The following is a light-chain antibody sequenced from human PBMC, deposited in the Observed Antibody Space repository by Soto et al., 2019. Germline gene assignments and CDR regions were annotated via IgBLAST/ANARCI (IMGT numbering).Light chain of an antibody. J-gene: IGLJ3*02. CDR3: PPFLGNRIWG. Sequence: QSALTQPPSASGSPGQSVTISCTGTSSDVGAYKYVSWYQQYPGKAPKLMIYEVTKRPSGVPDRFSGSKSGNTASLTVSGAQGGGEAEFYLPPFLGNRIWGFGGGTKLALL. CDR2: EVT. CDR1: SSDVGAYKY. V-gene: IGLV2-8*01.